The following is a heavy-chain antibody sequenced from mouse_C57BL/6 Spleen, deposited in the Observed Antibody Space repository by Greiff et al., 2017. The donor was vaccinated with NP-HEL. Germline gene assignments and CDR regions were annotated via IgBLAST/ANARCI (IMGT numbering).Heavy chain of an antibody. CDR3: AREGNLYYFDY. V-gene: IGHV1-80*01. Sequence: QVQLQQSGAELVKPGASVKISCKASGYAFSSYWMNWVKQRPGKGLEWIGQIYPGDGDTNYNGKFKGKATLTADKSSSTAYMQLSSLTSEDSAVYFCAREGNLYYFDYWGQGTTLTVSS. D-gene: IGHD2-1*01. CDR2: IYPGDGDT. J-gene: IGHJ2*01. CDR1: GYAFSSYW.